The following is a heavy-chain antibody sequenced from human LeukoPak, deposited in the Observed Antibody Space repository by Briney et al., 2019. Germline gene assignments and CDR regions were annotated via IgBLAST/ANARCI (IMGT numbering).Heavy chain of an antibody. CDR1: GFTFSSYS. CDR2: IGSSSSTI. Sequence: GGSLRLSCAASGFTFSSYSMNWVRQAPGKGLEGVSYIGSSSSTIYYADSVKGRFTISRDNAKNSLYLQMNSLRVEDTAVYYGAKLLYYYDSRQPYWGQGTLVTVSS. CDR3: AKLLYYYDSRQPY. V-gene: IGHV3-48*01. D-gene: IGHD3-22*01. J-gene: IGHJ4*02.